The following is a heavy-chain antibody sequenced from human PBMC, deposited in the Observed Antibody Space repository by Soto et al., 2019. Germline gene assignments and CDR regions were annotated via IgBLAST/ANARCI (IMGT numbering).Heavy chain of an antibody. D-gene: IGHD3-22*01. V-gene: IGHV3-11*01. CDR2: ISSSGSTI. CDR3: SRFPNRSTMIVVVTADDFDI. Sequence: GGSLRLSCAASGFTFSDYYMSWIRQAPGKGLEWVSYISSSGSTIYYADSVKVGCTISRDRAKNSVDLQMNSLRAEDTAVYYWSRFPNRSTMIVVVTADDFDIWGQGTMVTVSS. CDR1: GFTFSDYY. J-gene: IGHJ3*02.